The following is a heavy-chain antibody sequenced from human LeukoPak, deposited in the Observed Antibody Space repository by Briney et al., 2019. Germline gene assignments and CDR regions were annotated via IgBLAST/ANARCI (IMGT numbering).Heavy chain of an antibody. Sequence: KPSETLSLTCTVSGGSISSSNYFWSWIRQPPGTGLEWIGYIHYSGSTKYNPSLKSRVSISIHTSKSQFFLNLSSVTAADTAVYYCARLGLPEGSRCNTDYWGQGILVTVSS. D-gene: IGHD3-3*01. V-gene: IGHV4-61*01. CDR2: IHYSGST. CDR3: ARLGLPEGSRCNTDY. J-gene: IGHJ4*02. CDR1: GGSISSSNYF.